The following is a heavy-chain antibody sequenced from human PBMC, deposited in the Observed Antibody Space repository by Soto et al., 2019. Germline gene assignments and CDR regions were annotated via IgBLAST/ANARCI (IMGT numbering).Heavy chain of an antibody. CDR1: GFALPGYS. V-gene: IGHV3-48*01. Sequence: GGSLRLSRAPSGFALPGYSMNWVRQAPGKGLEWVSYISSSSDTIYYADSVKGRFTISRDNAKNLLYLQMKSLRAEDTAVYYCARSSTFYDYWGQGTPVTVSS. CDR3: ARSSTFYDY. J-gene: IGHJ4*02. CDR2: ISSSSDTI. D-gene: IGHD6-6*01.